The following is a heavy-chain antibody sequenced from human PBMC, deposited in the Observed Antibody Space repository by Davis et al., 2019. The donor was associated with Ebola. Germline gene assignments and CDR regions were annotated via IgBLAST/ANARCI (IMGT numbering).Heavy chain of an antibody. J-gene: IGHJ4*02. CDR3: ARELYYSDY. CDR2: IKQDGIEM. Sequence: GESLKISCVGSGFTFRSYWMSWVRQAPGKGLAWVANIKQDGIEMYYVDSVKGRFTISRDNAKNSLYLQVNSLRAEDTAMYYCARELYYSDYWGQGTLVTVSS. V-gene: IGHV3-7*01. CDR1: GFTFRSYW. D-gene: IGHD2-15*01.